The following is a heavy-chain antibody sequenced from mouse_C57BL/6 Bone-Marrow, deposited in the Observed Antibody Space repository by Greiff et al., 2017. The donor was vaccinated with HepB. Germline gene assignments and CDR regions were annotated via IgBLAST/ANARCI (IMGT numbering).Heavy chain of an antibody. D-gene: IGHD1-1*01. CDR3: ERPSYYYGSSYYFDC. Sequence: QVQLQQPGAELVKPGASVKLSCKASGYTFTSYWMHWVKQRPGQGLEWIGMIHPNSGSTNYNEKFKSKATLTVDKSSSTAYMQLSSLTSEDSAVYYCERPSYYYGSSYYFDCWGEGTTLTVSS. V-gene: IGHV1-64*01. CDR1: GYTFTSYW. CDR2: IHPNSGST. J-gene: IGHJ2*01.